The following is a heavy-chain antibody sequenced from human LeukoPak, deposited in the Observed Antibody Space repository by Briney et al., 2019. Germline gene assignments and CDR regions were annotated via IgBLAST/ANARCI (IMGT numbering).Heavy chain of an antibody. CDR3: ARVVRGVVNWFDP. D-gene: IGHD3-10*02. CDR1: GGSISSGSYY. J-gene: IGHJ5*02. Sequence: SQTLSLTCTVSGGSISSGSYYWSWIRQPAVKGLEWIGRVYTSGSTNYNPSLKSRVTISVDTSKNQFSLKLRSVTAADTAVYYCARVVRGVVNWFDPWGQGTLVTVSS. V-gene: IGHV4-61*02. CDR2: VYTSGST.